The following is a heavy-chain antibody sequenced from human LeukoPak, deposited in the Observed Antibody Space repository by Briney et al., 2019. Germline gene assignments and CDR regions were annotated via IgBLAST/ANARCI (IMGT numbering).Heavy chain of an antibody. J-gene: IGHJ4*02. D-gene: IGHD1-14*01. V-gene: IGHV3-21*01. CDR2: IYSSSTYI. CDR3: ARENHGSFDY. CDR1: GFSFSTYY. Sequence: GGSLRLSCAASGFSFSTYYVNWVRQAPGKGLEWVSCIYSSSTYIYYADLVRGRFAISRDNAKNSLYLQMNILIAEDTAVYYCARENHGSFDYWGQGSLVTVSS.